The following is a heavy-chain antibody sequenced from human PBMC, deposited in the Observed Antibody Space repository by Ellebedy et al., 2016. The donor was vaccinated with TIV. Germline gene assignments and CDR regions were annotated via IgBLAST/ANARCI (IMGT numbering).Heavy chain of an antibody. Sequence: SETLSLXXTVSGDSINSHHWWRWVRQPPGGGLEYIGEIWHSGATQFNPSLKSRVTLSVDNSENQFPLTLTSVTAADTAMYYCASSDGDYSYVGGFYFGLWGRGTLVTVSS. V-gene: IGHV4-4*02. CDR1: GDSINSHHW. D-gene: IGHD4-17*01. CDR3: ASSDGDYSYVGGFYFGL. J-gene: IGHJ2*01. CDR2: IWHSGAT.